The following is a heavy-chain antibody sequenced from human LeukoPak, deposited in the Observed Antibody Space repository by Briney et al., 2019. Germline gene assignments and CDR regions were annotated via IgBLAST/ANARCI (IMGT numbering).Heavy chain of an antibody. CDR1: GFTFSSYS. Sequence: GGSLRLSCAASGFTFSSYSMSWVRQAPGKGLEWVSAISGSGGSTYYADSVKGRFTISRDNSKNTLYLQMNSLRAEDTAVYCPTVASHKNYYYYMDVWGKGTTVTVSS. CDR2: ISGSGGST. CDR3: TVASHKNYYYYMDV. V-gene: IGHV3-23*01. J-gene: IGHJ6*03. D-gene: IGHD2-15*01.